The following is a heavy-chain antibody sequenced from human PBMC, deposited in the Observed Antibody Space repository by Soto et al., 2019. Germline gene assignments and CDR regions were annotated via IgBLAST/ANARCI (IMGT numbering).Heavy chain of an antibody. CDR1: GGSISSYY. CDR3: ATSISSSTHYYYYMDV. CDR2: IYYSGST. Sequence: SETLSLTYTVSGGSISSYYWSWIRQPPGKGLEWIGYIYYSGSTNYNPSLKSRVTISVDTSKNQFSLKLSSVTAADTAVYYCATSISSSTHYYYYMDVWGKGTTVTVSS. V-gene: IGHV4-59*01. D-gene: IGHD6-6*01. J-gene: IGHJ6*03.